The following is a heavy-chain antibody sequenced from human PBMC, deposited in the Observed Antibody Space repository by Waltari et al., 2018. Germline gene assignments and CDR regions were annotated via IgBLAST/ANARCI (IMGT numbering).Heavy chain of an antibody. Sequence: EVQLVESGGGLVQPGQSLSLSCAAAGFPFSTSRMTWVRQAPGKGLEWVSYISGSSNTIYYAGSVKGRFTISRDNAKNSLFLQMNSLRAEDTAVYYCARDAYYSDSSGYHFDYWGQGTLVTVSS. V-gene: IGHV3-48*04. D-gene: IGHD3-22*01. CDR2: ISGSSNTI. J-gene: IGHJ4*02. CDR1: GFPFSTSR. CDR3: ARDAYYSDSSGYHFDY.